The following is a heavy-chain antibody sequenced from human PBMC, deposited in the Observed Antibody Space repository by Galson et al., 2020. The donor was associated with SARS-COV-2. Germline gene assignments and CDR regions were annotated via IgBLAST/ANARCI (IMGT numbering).Heavy chain of an antibody. J-gene: IGHJ5*02. CDR1: GFTFSSYA. V-gene: IGHV3-23*01. CDR3: AKDDTAMAPYNWFDP. D-gene: IGHD5-18*01. CDR2: ISGSGGST. Sequence: GESLKISCAASGFTFSSYAMSWVRQAPGKGLEWVSAISGSGGSTYYADSVKGRFTISRDNSKNTLYLQMNSLRAEETAVYYCAKDDTAMAPYNWFDPWGQGTLVTVSS.